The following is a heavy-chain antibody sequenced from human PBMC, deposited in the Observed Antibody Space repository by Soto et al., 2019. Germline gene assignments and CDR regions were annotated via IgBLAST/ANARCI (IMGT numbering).Heavy chain of an antibody. CDR2: IYSGGGT. Sequence: PGGSLRLSCAASGFIVSRNYMSWVRQAPGRGLEWVSVIYSGGGTFYADSVRGRFTISRDNAKNSLYLQMNSLRAEDTAVYYCVGNAATSGSYYYSGMDVWGQGTTVTVSS. CDR3: VGNAATSGSYYYSGMDV. V-gene: IGHV3-53*01. J-gene: IGHJ6*02. CDR1: GFIVSRNY. D-gene: IGHD2-15*01.